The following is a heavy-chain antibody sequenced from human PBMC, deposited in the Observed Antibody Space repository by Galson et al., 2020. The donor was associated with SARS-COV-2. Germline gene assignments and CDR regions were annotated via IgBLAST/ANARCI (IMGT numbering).Heavy chain of an antibody. CDR1: GGSISSGGYS. V-gene: IGHV4-30-2*01. CDR2: IYHSGST. CDR3: ARGKGIDGGSYPAPSFDY. Sequence: ASETLSLTCAVSGGSISSGGYSWSWIRQPPGKGLEWIGYIYHSGSTYYNPSLKSRVTISVDRSKNQFSLKLSSVTAADTAVYYCARGKGIDGGSYPAPSFDYWGQGTLVTVSS. D-gene: IGHD1-26*01. J-gene: IGHJ4*02.